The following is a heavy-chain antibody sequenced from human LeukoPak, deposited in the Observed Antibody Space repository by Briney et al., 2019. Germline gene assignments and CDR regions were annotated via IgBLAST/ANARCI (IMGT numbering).Heavy chain of an antibody. Sequence: ASVKVSCKASGYTFTTYAMHWVRQAPGQRLEWMGWINAGNGNTKYSQKFQARVTITRDTSASTAYMELSSLRSEDTAVYYCARGTVVPAAGPGRYDHYVMDVWGQGTTVTVSS. D-gene: IGHD2-2*01. CDR1: GYTFTTYA. J-gene: IGHJ6*02. CDR3: ARGTVVPAAGPGRYDHYVMDV. CDR2: INAGNGNT. V-gene: IGHV1-3*01.